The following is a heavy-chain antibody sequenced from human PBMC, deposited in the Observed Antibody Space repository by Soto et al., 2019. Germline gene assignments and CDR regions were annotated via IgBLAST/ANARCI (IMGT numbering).Heavy chain of an antibody. V-gene: IGHV5-10-1*01. CDR1: GYSFTSYW. CDR3: ARQLIAVAAYYGMDV. CDR2: IDPSDSYT. Sequence: GESLKISCKGSGYSFTSYWISWVRQMPGEGLEWMGRIDPSDSYTNYSPSFQGHVTISADKSISTAYLQWSSLKASDTAMYYCARQLIAVAAYYGMDVWGQGTTVTVSS. D-gene: IGHD6-19*01. J-gene: IGHJ6*02.